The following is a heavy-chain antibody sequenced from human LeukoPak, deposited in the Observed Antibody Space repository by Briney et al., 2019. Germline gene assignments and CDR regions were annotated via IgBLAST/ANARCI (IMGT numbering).Heavy chain of an antibody. CDR3: AKGTSPFGTFDY. D-gene: IGHD3-10*01. CDR2: LRSDGSNK. Sequence: PGGSLRLSCAASGFTFSVYDMHWVRQAPGKGLEWVAFLRSDGSNKYYADSVQDRFTISRGNSKNTLYLQMNSLRAEDTAVYYCAKGTSPFGTFDYWGQGTLVTVSS. V-gene: IGHV3-30*02. J-gene: IGHJ4*02. CDR1: GFTFSVYD.